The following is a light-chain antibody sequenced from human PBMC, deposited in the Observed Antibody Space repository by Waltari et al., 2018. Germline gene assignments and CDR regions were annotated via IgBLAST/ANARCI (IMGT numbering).Light chain of an antibody. CDR1: QSVSSSS. J-gene: IGKJ1*01. V-gene: IGKV3-20*01. CDR2: GAS. Sequence: EIVLTQSPGTLSLSPGERATLSCRASQSVSSSSLAWYQQKPGQAPRLLIYGASSRATGIPDRLSGSVSGTDFTLTISRLEPEYCAVYYWQQYGSSQWTFGQVTKVEIK. CDR3: QQYGSSQWT.